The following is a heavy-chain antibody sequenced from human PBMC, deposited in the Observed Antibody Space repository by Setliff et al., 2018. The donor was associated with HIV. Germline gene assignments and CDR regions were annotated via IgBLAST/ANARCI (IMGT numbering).Heavy chain of an antibody. V-gene: IGHV1-18*01. CDR2: ISPYIGHT. CDR1: GYTFTTYG. J-gene: IGHJ6*02. D-gene: IGHD6-19*01. CDR3: ARLGSGWSDSYYYAMDV. Sequence: ASVKVSCKASGYTFTTYGISWVRQAPGHGLEWMGWISPYIGHTNYAQNFQGRVTMTIDTSASTAYMELRSLRSDDTAVYFCARLGSGWSDSYYYAMDVWGQGTTVTVSS.